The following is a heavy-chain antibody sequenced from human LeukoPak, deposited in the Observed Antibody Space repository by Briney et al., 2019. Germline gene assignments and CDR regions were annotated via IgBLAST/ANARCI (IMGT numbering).Heavy chain of an antibody. V-gene: IGHV3-11*01. J-gene: IGHJ4*02. Sequence: LSLTCTVSGGSLSSGSYYWSWIRQPAGKGLEWVSYISSSGSTIYYADSAKGRFTISRGNAKNSLYLQMNSLRAEDTAVYYCARGRRGYSYGWDYWGQGTLVTVSS. D-gene: IGHD5-18*01. CDR3: ARGRRGYSYGWDY. CDR1: GGSLSSGSYY. CDR2: ISSSGSTI.